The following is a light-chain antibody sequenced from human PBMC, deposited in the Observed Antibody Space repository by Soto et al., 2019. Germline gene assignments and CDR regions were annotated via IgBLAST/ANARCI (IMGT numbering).Light chain of an antibody. CDR2: EAS. J-gene: IGKJ4*01. V-gene: IGKV3-11*01. CDR1: QSVSSY. CDR3: QQRKNWPPLT. Sequence: EIVLTQSPATLSLSPGERATLSCRASQSVSSYLAWYQQKPDQAPRLLIYEASNRATGIPARFSGSGSGTDFTLTISSLEPEDFAVYYCQQRKNWPPLTFGGGTKVEIK.